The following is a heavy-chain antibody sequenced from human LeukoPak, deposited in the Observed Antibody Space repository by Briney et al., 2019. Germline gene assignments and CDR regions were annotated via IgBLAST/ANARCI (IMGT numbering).Heavy chain of an antibody. CDR3: ARSPERLGQGYLDS. J-gene: IGHJ4*02. V-gene: IGHV3-30*04. D-gene: IGHD3/OR15-3a*01. CDR2: ISYHGSNK. CDR1: GFTFSSYS. Sequence: GGSLRRSCAASGFTFSSYSMHWVRQAPGKGLEWLTLISYHGSNKEYTDSVKGRFTISRDNSKNTLFLQMNSLRTEDTAIYFCARSPERLGQGYLDSWGQGTLVTVSS.